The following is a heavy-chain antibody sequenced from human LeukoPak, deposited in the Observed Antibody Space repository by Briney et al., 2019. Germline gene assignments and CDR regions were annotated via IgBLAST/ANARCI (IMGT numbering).Heavy chain of an antibody. CDR2: ITGSGETT. J-gene: IGHJ4*02. V-gene: IGHV3-23*01. CDR3: ARAYGSSGYFQLPIDY. CDR1: GFTFSNYA. D-gene: IGHD3-22*01. Sequence: GGSLRLSCAASGFTFSNYAMSWVRQAPGKGLEWVSGITGSGETTHHVDSMKGRFTISRDNAKNTLFLQMNSLGVEDTALYYCARAYGSSGYFQLPIDYWGQGTLVTVSS.